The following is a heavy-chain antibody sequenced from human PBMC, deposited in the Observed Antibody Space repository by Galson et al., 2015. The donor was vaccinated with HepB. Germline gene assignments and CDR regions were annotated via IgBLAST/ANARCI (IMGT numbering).Heavy chain of an antibody. CDR2: ISGGGGTP. Sequence: SLRLSCAASGFTFSSYAMSWVRQAPGKGLEWVSPISGGGGTPSSADSVKGRFTISRDNSKNTLYLQMNSLRAEDTAVYYCAKERSSPVGWFDPWGQGTLVTVSS. J-gene: IGHJ5*02. D-gene: IGHD6-13*01. V-gene: IGHV3-23*01. CDR1: GFTFSSYA. CDR3: AKERSSPVGWFDP.